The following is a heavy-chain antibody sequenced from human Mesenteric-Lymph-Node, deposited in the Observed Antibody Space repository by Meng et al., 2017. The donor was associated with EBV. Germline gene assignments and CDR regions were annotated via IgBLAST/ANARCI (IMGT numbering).Heavy chain of an antibody. CDR3: GRDPQGGLDP. D-gene: IGHD2-15*01. J-gene: IGHJ5*02. V-gene: IGHV4-30-4*01. CDR2: ISSSRSS. Sequence: VQLLETPPRLVTPSPPLSLTCTVSGGSISRGIYYWTWIRQPPVKGLEWIGYISSSRSSYYNPSLKSRVIISHDSSKNQFSLPLNSVTAADTAVYYCGRDPQGGLDPWGQGILVTVSS. CDR1: GGSISRGIYY.